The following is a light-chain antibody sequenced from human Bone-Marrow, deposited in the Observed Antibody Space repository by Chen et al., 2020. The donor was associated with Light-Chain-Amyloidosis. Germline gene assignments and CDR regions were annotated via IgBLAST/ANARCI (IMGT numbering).Light chain of an antibody. CDR1: VLAKKY. CDR2: KDS. J-gene: IGLJ2*01. Sequence: YELTQPSSVAVSPGQTARITCSGDVLAKKYARWFQQKPGQAPVLVIYKDSERPSGIPARFSGSSSGTTFTLTIGGAQFEDEADYYGCSAAENNVVVGGGTKLTVL. CDR3: CSAAENNVV. V-gene: IGLV3-27*01.